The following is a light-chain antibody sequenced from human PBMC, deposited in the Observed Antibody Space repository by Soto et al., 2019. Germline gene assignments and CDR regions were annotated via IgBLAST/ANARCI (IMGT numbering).Light chain of an antibody. CDR3: QQGYSTPRT. Sequence: DIQMTQSPSSLSASVGDRVTITCRASQSISSYLNWYQQKPGKAPKLLIYSASSLQSGDPSRFSGNGSGTDFTLTISSLQPEDFATYYCQQGYSTPRTFGQGTQVQIK. CDR1: QSISSY. CDR2: SAS. J-gene: IGKJ1*01. V-gene: IGKV1-39*01.